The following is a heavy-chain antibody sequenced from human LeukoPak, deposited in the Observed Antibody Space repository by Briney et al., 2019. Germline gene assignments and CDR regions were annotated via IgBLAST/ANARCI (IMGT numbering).Heavy chain of an antibody. Sequence: GGSLRLSCAASGFTFSSYWMHWVRQASGKGLVWVSRINSDGSSTSYADSVKGRFTISRDNAKNTLYLQMNSLRAEDTAVYYCARGSWDYYDSSGNGYWGQGTLVTVSS. D-gene: IGHD3-22*01. V-gene: IGHV3-74*01. CDR2: INSDGSST. J-gene: IGHJ4*02. CDR3: ARGSWDYYDSSGNGY. CDR1: GFTFSSYW.